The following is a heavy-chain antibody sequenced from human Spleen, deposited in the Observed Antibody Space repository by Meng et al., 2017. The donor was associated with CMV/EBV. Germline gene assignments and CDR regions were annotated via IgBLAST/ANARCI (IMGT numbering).Heavy chain of an antibody. CDR2: ISYDGSNK. CDR3: AKDQQSPFSYYFYGMDV. D-gene: IGHD1/OR15-1a*01. Sequence: GESLKISCAASGFTFSSYAMHWVRQAPGKGLEWVAVISYDGSNKYYADSVKGRFTISRDNSKNTLYLQMNSLRAEDTAVYYCAKDQQSPFSYYFYGMDVWGQGTTVTVSS. J-gene: IGHJ6*02. CDR1: GFTFSSYA. V-gene: IGHV3-30*04.